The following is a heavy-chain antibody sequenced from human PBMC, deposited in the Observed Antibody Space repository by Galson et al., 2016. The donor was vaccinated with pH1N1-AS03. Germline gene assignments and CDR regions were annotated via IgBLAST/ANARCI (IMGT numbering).Heavy chain of an antibody. V-gene: IGHV3-74*01. CDR3: ATGRGYYYEY. Sequence: SLRLSCAASGFTFSNLWMHWVRQGPGKGLVWVARVSGDGSSTTYADSVKGRFTISRDNAKNTVYLQMSSLRAEDTAVYYCATGRGYYYEYWGQGTLVTVSS. CDR2: VSGDGSST. J-gene: IGHJ4*02. D-gene: IGHD3-10*01. CDR1: GFTFSNLW.